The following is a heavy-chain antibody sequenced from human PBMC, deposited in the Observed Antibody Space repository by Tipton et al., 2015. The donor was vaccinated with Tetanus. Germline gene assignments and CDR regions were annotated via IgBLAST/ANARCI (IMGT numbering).Heavy chain of an antibody. CDR1: GGSVNSGGYY. V-gene: IGHV4-61*08. Sequence: TLSLTCTVSGGSVNSGGYYWSWIRQPPGKGLEWIGYASYSGRSNYNPSLKSRVIISIDASKNQFSLKLSSVAAADTAVYYCARAYDFWSGHLDFWGQGTLVTVSS. J-gene: IGHJ4*02. CDR3: ARAYDFWSGHLDF. D-gene: IGHD3-3*01. CDR2: ASYSGRS.